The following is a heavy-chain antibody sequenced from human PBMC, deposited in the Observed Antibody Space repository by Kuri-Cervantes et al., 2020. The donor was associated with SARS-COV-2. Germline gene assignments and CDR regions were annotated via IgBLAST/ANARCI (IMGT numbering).Heavy chain of an antibody. J-gene: IGHJ4*02. Sequence: ASVKDSCKASGYTFTSYGISWVRQAPGQGLEWMGWISAYNGKTNYAQKLQGRVTMTTDTSTSTAYMELRSLRSDATAVYYFERYCGGKRPYFDYWGQGTLVTVSS. CDR2: ISAYNGKT. D-gene: IGHD2-15*01. CDR1: GYTFTSYG. CDR3: ERYCGGKRPYFDY. V-gene: IGHV1-18*01.